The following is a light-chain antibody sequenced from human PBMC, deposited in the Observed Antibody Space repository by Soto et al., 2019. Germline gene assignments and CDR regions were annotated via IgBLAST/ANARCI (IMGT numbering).Light chain of an antibody. J-gene: IGKJ4*01. CDR3: HQRNNWPLT. CDR1: QNVNRY. CDR2: DAS. V-gene: IGKV3-11*01. Sequence: EIVLTQSPATLSLSPGERATLSCRASQNVNRYLAWYQQKPGQDPRLLIYDASNRSTDIPARFSGSGSGTDFTLTISSLEPEDFAVYFCHQRNNWPLTFGGGTKVEIK.